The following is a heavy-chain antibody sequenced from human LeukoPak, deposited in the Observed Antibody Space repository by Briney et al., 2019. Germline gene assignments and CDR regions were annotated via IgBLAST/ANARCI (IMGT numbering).Heavy chain of an antibody. CDR3: ATHSSGWYWFDP. D-gene: IGHD6-19*01. Sequence: ASVKVSCKASGYTFTGYYMHWVRQAPGQGLEWMGIINPSGGSTSYAQKFQGRVTMTRDMSTSTVYMELSSLRSEDTAVYYCATHSSGWYWFDPWGQGTLVTVSS. CDR2: INPSGGST. V-gene: IGHV1-46*01. CDR1: GYTFTGYY. J-gene: IGHJ5*02.